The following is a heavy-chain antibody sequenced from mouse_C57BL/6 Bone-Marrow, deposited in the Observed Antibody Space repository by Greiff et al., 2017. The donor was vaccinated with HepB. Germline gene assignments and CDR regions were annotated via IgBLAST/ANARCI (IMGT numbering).Heavy chain of an antibody. CDR1: GFSLTSYG. J-gene: IGHJ1*03. D-gene: IGHD1-1*01. V-gene: IGHV2-5*01. CDR2: IWRGGST. Sequence: VMLVESGPGLVQPSQSLSITCTVSGFSLTSYGVHWVRQSPGKGLEWLGVIWRGGSTDYNAAFMSRLSITKDNSKSQVFFKMNSLQADDTAIYYCAKNSYYGSSYGYFDVWGTGTTVTVSS. CDR3: AKNSYYGSSYGYFDV.